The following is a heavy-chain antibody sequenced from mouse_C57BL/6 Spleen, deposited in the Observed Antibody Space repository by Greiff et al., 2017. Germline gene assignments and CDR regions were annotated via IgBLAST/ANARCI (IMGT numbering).Heavy chain of an antibody. V-gene: IGHV1-52*01. CDR3: ARWYDYAMDY. J-gene: IGHJ4*01. Sequence: QVQLQQPGAELVRPGSSVKLSCKASGYTFTSYWMHWVKQRPIQGLEWIGNIDPSDSETHYNQKFKDKATLTVDKSSSTAYMQLSSLTSEDSAVYYCARWYDYAMDYWGQGTSVTVSS. CDR2: IDPSDSET. CDR1: GYTFTSYW. D-gene: IGHD2-14*01.